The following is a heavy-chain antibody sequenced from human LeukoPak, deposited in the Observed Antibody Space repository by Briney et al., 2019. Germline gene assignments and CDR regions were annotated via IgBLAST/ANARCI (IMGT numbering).Heavy chain of an antibody. Sequence: ASVKVSCKASGYTFTSYGISWVRQAPGQGLEWMGWINPKSGGTNYAQKFQGRVTMTRDTSISTAYMELTRLRSHDTAVYFCARGGDFYDSSGYYDDAFDIRGRGTMVTVSS. CDR1: GYTFTSYG. D-gene: IGHD3-22*01. CDR3: ARGGDFYDSSGYYDDAFDI. J-gene: IGHJ3*02. V-gene: IGHV1-2*02. CDR2: INPKSGGT.